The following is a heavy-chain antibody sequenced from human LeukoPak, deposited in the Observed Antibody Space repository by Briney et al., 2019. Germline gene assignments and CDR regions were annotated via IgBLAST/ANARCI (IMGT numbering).Heavy chain of an antibody. D-gene: IGHD1-26*01. CDR2: IYSGGST. V-gene: IGHV3-66*01. CDR1: GFTVSSSY. J-gene: IGHJ4*02. Sequence: GGFLRLSCAASGFTVSSSYMTWVRQAPGKGLEWVSVIYSGGSTYYADSVKGRFTISRDNSKNTLYLQMNSLRAEDTAVYYCAKVSHGSYYDYWGQGTLVTVSS. CDR3: AKVSHGSYYDY.